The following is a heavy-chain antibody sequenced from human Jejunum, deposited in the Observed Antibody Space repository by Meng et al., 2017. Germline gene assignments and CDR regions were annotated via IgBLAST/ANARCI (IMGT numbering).Heavy chain of an antibody. D-gene: IGHD3-16*01. CDR1: GYTFTSLG. V-gene: IGHV3-23*01. Sequence: GESLKISCAASGYTFTSLGMTWVRQVAGKGLEWVSSISASGGSTLYADSVKGRFTIARDNSNNVVYLQMNSLRAEDTAVYYCGLLRSGGWGQGTLVTVSS. J-gene: IGHJ4*02. CDR3: GLLRSGG. CDR2: ISASGGST.